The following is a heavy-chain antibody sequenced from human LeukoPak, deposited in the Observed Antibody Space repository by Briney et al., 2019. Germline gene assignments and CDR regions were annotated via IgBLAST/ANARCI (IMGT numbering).Heavy chain of an antibody. V-gene: IGHV3-30*04. J-gene: IGHJ6*02. CDR1: GFTFRSYA. CDR2: ISYDGSNK. D-gene: IGHD2-15*01. Sequence: GGSLRLSCAASGFTFRSYAMHWVRQAPGKGLEGVAVISYDGSNKYYADSVKGRFTISRDNSKNTLYLQMNSLRAEDTAVYYCARVGRVAAARPYYYYGMDVWGQGTTVTVSS. CDR3: ARVGRVAAARPYYYYGMDV.